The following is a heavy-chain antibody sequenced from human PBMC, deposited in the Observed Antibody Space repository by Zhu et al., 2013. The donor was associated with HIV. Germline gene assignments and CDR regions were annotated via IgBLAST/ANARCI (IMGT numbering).Heavy chain of an antibody. CDR3: ARRRTEMDTAMVRIGRKSNYGMDV. CDR2: IIPILGIA. V-gene: IGHV1-69*02. J-gene: IGHJ6*02. Sequence: QVQLVQSGAEVKKPGSSVKVSCKASGGTFSSYTISWVRQAPGQGLEWMGRIIPILGIANYAQKFQGRVTITADKSTSTAYMELSSLRSEDTAVYYCARRRTEMDTAMVRIGRKSNYGMDVWGQGTTVTVSS. CDR1: GGTFSSYT. D-gene: IGHD5-18*01.